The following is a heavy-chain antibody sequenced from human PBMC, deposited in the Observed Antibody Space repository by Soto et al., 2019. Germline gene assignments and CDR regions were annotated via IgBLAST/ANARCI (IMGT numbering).Heavy chain of an antibody. V-gene: IGHV1-69*13. D-gene: IGHD3-3*01. Sequence: SVKVSCKASGGTLNNYAINWVRQAPGQGLEWMGGILPISAPPDYAQKFQGRVSITADHSTSTVYMELSRLKSDDTAVYFCATDSNYDVSNSFWGQGTLVTVSS. J-gene: IGHJ4*02. CDR1: GGTLNNYA. CDR2: ILPISAPP. CDR3: ATDSNYDVSNSF.